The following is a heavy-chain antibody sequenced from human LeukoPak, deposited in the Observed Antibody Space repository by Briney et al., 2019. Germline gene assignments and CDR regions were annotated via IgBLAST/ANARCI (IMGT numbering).Heavy chain of an antibody. J-gene: IGHJ3*02. CDR2: ISGSGGST. Sequence: GGSLRLSCAASGFTFSSYEMNWVRQAPGKGLEWVSSISGSGGSTYYADSVKGRFTISRDNSKNTLYLQMNSLRAEDTAVYYCAKDAIGGAITLYFDIWGQGTMVTVSS. CDR3: AKDAIGGAITLYFDI. V-gene: IGHV3-23*01. D-gene: IGHD1-26*01. CDR1: GFTFSSYE.